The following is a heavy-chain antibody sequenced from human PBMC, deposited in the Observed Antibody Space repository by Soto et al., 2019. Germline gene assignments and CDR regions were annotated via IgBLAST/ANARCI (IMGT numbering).Heavy chain of an antibody. CDR1: GGSLSNYY. CDR3: ARGEAYSNYPAR. D-gene: IGHD4-4*01. Sequence: QMQLQQWGAGLLKPSETLSLTCGVYGGSLSNYYWTWIRQSPGKGLEWIGEINPSGGTKYNSSLKSRVSISVDTSKTHFSLKLSSVTAADTAVYDCARGEAYSNYPARWGQGTLVTVSS. CDR2: INPSGGT. V-gene: IGHV4-34*01. J-gene: IGHJ4*02.